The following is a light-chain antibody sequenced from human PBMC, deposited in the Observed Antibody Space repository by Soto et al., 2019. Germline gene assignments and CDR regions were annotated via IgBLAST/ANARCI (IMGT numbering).Light chain of an antibody. V-gene: IGKV1-12*01. CDR1: QGISSW. Sequence: DIQMTQSPSSVSASVGDRVTITCRASQGISSWLAWYQQKPGKAPKLLIYAASSLQSGVPSRFSGSGSGTDLPPTTGSWQPEGFETYDWKRANSSPLTFGGGTKVDIK. CDR3: KRANSSPLT. CDR2: AAS. J-gene: IGKJ4*01.